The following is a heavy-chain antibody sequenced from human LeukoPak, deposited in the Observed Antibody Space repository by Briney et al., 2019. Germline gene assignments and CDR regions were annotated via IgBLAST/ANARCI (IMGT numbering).Heavy chain of an antibody. D-gene: IGHD6-19*01. CDR3: ARDSKSSGWYGDWFDP. Sequence: PSETLSFTCAVYGGSFSGYYWSWIRQPPGKGLEWIGEINHSGSTNYNPSLKSRVTISVDTSKNQFSLKLSSVTAADTAVYYCARDSKSSGWYGDWFDPWGQGTLVTVSS. V-gene: IGHV4-34*01. CDR2: INHSGST. CDR1: GGSFSGYY. J-gene: IGHJ5*02.